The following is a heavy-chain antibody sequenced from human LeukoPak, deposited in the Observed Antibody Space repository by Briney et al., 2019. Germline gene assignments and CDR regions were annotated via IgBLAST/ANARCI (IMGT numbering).Heavy chain of an antibody. Sequence: ASVKVSCKASRYTFTSYGISWVRQAPGQGLEWMGWISAYNGNTNYAQKLQGRVTMTTDTSTSTAYMELRSLRSDDTAVYYCARDARYCSSTSCYIPWFDRWGQGTLVTVSS. D-gene: IGHD2-2*02. V-gene: IGHV1-18*01. J-gene: IGHJ5*02. CDR1: RYTFTSYG. CDR2: ISAYNGNT. CDR3: ARDARYCSSTSCYIPWFDR.